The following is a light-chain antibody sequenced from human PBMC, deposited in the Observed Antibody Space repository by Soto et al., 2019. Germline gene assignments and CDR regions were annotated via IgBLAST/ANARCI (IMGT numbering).Light chain of an antibody. CDR2: GAS. Sequence: EIVLTQPPGTLSLSPGEGATLSCRASQSISSTFLAWYQHKPGQAPRVLIYGASRRAAGIPDRFSGSGSGTDFTLTISRLEPEDFAVYYCQQYESSWTFGQGTKVEMK. CDR1: QSISSTF. CDR3: QQYESSWT. V-gene: IGKV3-20*01. J-gene: IGKJ1*01.